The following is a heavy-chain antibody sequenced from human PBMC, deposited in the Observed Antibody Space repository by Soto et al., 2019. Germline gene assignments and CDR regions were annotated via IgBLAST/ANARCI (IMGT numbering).Heavy chain of an antibody. D-gene: IGHD1-26*01. CDR1: GFTFSTYG. J-gene: IGHJ4*02. CDR2: LTGSGTST. V-gene: IGHV3-23*01. CDR3: AKAVSKRQLLPAYLDF. Sequence: AGGSLRLSCVVSGFTFSTYGMTWVRQAPGKGLEWVSSLTGSGTSTYYADSVKGRFTISRDNSKNTLYLQMNSLRDEDTALYYCAKAVSKRQLLPAYLDFWGQGTRVTVSS.